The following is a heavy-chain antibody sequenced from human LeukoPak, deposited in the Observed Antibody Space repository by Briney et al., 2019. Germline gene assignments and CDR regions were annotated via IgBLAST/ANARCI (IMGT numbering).Heavy chain of an antibody. J-gene: IGHJ4*02. CDR1: GFTFSSYA. CDR3: AKDIAARRYYFDY. V-gene: IGHV3-23*01. Sequence: GGPLRLSCAASGFTFSSYAMSWVRQAPGKGLEWVSAISGSGGSTYYADSVKGRFTISRDNSKNTLYLHMNSLGAEDTAVYYCAKDIAARRYYFDYWGQGTLVPVSS. D-gene: IGHD6-6*01. CDR2: ISGSGGST.